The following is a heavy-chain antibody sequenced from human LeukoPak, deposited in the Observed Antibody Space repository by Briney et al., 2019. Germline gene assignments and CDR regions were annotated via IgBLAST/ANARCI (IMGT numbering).Heavy chain of an antibody. V-gene: IGHV3-11*01. J-gene: IGHJ5*02. CDR2: ISSSGSTI. CDR1: GFTFSDYY. CDR3: ASYPPHNWFDP. Sequence: GGSLRLSCAASGFTFSDYYMSRIRQAPGKGLEWVSYISSSGSTIYYADSVKGRFTISRDNAKNSLYLQMNSLRAEDTAVYYCASYPPHNWFDPWGQGTLVTVSS.